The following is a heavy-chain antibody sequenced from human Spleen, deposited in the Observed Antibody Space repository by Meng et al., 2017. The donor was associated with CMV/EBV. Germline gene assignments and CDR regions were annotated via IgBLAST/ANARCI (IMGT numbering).Heavy chain of an antibody. CDR2: INPSSGDT. V-gene: IGHV1-2*02. Sequence: VSAYIFNGYYIHWVRQAPGQGLEWMGCINPSSGDTKYAQKFQGRVTMTRDTSINTVYMELSRLTSDDTAVYFCSSRYYDGTANDFDYWGRGTLVTVSS. CDR3: SSRYYDGTANDFDY. D-gene: IGHD3-16*01. CDR1: AYIFNGYY. J-gene: IGHJ4*02.